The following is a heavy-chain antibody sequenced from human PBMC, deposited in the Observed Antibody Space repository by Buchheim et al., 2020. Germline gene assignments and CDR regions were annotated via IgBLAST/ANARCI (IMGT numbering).Heavy chain of an antibody. V-gene: IGHV3-7*03. CDR3: VRDRGGYDPFDH. CDR1: GFTLTTYW. CDR2: IKHDGSEK. J-gene: IGHJ4*02. Sequence: EVQLVESGGGFAQPGESLKLSCAASGFTLTTYWMTWVRQAPGKGLEAVANIKHDGSEKYYVDSVKGRFTISRDNAQNLVHLQMSSLRAEDTAVYYCVRDRGGYDPFDHWGQGTL. D-gene: IGHD5-12*01.